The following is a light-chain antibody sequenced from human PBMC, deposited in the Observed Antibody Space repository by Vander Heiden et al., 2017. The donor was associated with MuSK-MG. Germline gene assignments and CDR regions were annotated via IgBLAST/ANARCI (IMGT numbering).Light chain of an antibody. V-gene: IGKV2-28*01. CDR1: QSLLHCNGYNY. CDR2: LGS. Sequence: DIVMTQSPLSLPVTPGEPASISCSSSQSLLHCNGYNYLDWYLPKPVPFPQLLIYLGSNRASGVPDRFSGSGSGTDFTLKISRVEAEDVGVYYCMQALQNPLTFGGGTKVEIK. CDR3: MQALQNPLT. J-gene: IGKJ4*01.